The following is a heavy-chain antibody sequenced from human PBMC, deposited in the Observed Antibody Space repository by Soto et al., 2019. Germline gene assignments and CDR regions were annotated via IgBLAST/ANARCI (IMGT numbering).Heavy chain of an antibody. CDR2: ISYDGSNK. CDR3: AKDGWTTVVTPPPRYFQH. V-gene: IGHV3-30*18. D-gene: IGHD4-17*01. Sequence: GGSLRLSCAASGFTFSSYGMYWVRQAPGKGLEWVAVISYDGSNKYYADSVKGRFTISRDNSKNTLYLQMNSLRAEDTAVYYCAKDGWTTVVTPPPRYFQHWGQGTLVTVSS. J-gene: IGHJ1*01. CDR1: GFTFSSYG.